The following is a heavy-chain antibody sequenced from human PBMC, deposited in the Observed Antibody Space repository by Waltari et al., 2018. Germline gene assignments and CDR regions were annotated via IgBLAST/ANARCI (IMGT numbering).Heavy chain of an antibody. J-gene: IGHJ4*02. CDR3: AQTYYDSPGGGY. CDR2: IYWNDDK. D-gene: IGHD3-22*01. CDR1: GFSLSTSGVG. Sequence: QITLKESGPTLVKPTQTLTLTCTFSGFSLSTSGVGVGWIRQPPGKALEWLALIYWNDDKRYSPSLKSRLTITKDTSKNQVVLTMTNMDPVDTATYYCAQTYYDSPGGGYWGQGTLVTVSS. V-gene: IGHV2-5*01.